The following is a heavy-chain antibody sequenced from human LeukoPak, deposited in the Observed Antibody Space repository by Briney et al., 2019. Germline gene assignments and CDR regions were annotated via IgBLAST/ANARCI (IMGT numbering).Heavy chain of an antibody. V-gene: IGHV2-70*16. CDR2: IDWDDDK. Sequence: ESGPVLVKPTQTLTLTCTFSGFSLSTSGMCVTWIRQPPGKALEWLARIDWDDDKFYNTSLKTRLTISKDTSKNQVVLTMTNMDPVDTATYYCARYSGSYATHYFDYWGQGTLVTVSS. CDR1: GFSLSTSGMC. J-gene: IGHJ4*02. CDR3: ARYSGSYATHYFDY. D-gene: IGHD1-26*01.